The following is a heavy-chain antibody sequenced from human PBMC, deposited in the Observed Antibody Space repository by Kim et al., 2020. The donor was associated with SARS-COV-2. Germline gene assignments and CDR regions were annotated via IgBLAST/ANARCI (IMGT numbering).Heavy chain of an antibody. J-gene: IGHJ4*02. CDR3: ARVSYQLLSCLDY. CDR2: INHSGST. V-gene: IGHV4-34*01. D-gene: IGHD2-2*01. Sequence: SETLSLTCAVYGGSFSGYYWSWIRQPPGKGLEWIGEINHSGSTNYNPSLKSRVTISVDTSKNQFSLKLSSVTAADTAVYYCARVSYQLLSCLDYWGQGTLVTVSS. CDR1: GGSFSGYY.